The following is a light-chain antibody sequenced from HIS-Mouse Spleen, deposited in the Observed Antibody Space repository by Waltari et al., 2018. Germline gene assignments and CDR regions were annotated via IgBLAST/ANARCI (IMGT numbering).Light chain of an antibody. CDR3: SSYAGSNNLRV. V-gene: IGLV2-8*01. J-gene: IGLJ2*01. Sequence: QSALTQPPSASGSPGQSVTISCTGTSSDVGGYNYVSWYQQHPGKAPKLMIYKVSKRPSGVPARFSGSKSGNTASLTVSGLQAEDEADYYCSSYAGSNNLRVFGGGTKLTVL. CDR1: SSDVGGYNY. CDR2: KVS.